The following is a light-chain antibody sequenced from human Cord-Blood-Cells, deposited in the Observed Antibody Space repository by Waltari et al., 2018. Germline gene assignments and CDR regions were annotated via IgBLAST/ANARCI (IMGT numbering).Light chain of an antibody. V-gene: IGLV1-40*01. CDR2: GNS. CDR3: QSYDSSLSGVV. CDR1: SSTIGAGYD. J-gene: IGLJ2*01. Sequence: QSVLTQPPSVSGAPGQRVTISCTGSSSTIGAGYDVHGYQQLPGPAPKLLIYGNSNRPSGVPDRFSGSKSGTSASLAITGLQAEDEADYYCQSYDSSLSGVVFGGGTKLTVL.